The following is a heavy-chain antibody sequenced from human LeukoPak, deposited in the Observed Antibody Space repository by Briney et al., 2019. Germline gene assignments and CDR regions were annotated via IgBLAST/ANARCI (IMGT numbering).Heavy chain of an antibody. CDR2: MYYTGST. CDR3: ARAWGDFWSGYDGGYYYMDV. V-gene: IGHV4-59*12. Sequence: SETLSLTCTVSSGSISSYYWSWIRQPPGKGLEWIGLMYYTGSTNYNPSLKSRVTISVDRSKNQFSLKLSSVSAADTAVYYCARAWGDFWSGYDGGYYYMDVWGKGTTVTVSS. D-gene: IGHD3-3*01. CDR1: SGSISSYY. J-gene: IGHJ6*03.